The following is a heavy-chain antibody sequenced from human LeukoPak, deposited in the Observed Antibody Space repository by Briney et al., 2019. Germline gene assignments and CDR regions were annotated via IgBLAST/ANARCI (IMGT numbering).Heavy chain of an antibody. D-gene: IGHD3-10*01. V-gene: IGHV3-73*01. Sequence: GGSLKLSCAASGFTFSSYAMHWVRQASGKGLEWVGRIRSKANSYATAYAASVKGRFTISRDDSKNTAYLQMNSLKTEDTAVYYCTRRGGYYFDYWGQGTLVTVSS. CDR2: IRSKANSYAT. J-gene: IGHJ4*02. CDR3: TRRGGYYFDY. CDR1: GFTFSSYA.